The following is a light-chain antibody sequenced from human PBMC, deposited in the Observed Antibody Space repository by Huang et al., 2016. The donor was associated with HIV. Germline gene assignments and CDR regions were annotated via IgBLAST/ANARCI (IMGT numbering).Light chain of an antibody. CDR2: TTS. CDR3: QQTYSTPKT. Sequence: DIQMTQSPSSLAASVWDRVTITCRKSQRISSYLHWFQQKPGKAPKLLIHTTSSLQGGVSSRFSGSRSGTHFTLTINSLQPEDSATYYCQQTYSTPKTFGQGTKLEIK. V-gene: IGKV1-39*01. J-gene: IGKJ2*01. CDR1: QRISSY.